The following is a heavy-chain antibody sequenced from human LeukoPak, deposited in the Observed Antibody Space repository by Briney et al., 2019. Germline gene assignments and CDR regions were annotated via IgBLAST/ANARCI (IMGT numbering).Heavy chain of an antibody. J-gene: IGHJ4*02. CDR3: AKLIGDYSSIYQFDY. V-gene: IGHV3-23*01. Sequence: TGGSLRLSCAAAGFSFSTYAMSWVRQAPGKGLEWVSYISGVVGSTNSHISASGGNTYYADSVKGRFTISRDISKNTLHLQMNSLRAEDTAIYYCAKLIGDYSSIYQFDYWGQGTLVTVSS. D-gene: IGHD6-19*01. CDR1: GFSFSTYA. CDR2: ISGVVGSTNSHISASGGNT.